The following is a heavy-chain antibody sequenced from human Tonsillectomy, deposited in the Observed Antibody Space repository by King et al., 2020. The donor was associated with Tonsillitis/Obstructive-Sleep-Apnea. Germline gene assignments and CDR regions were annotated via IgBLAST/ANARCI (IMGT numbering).Heavy chain of an antibody. CDR3: ARTRSISGSYFDY. Sequence: VQLVQSGAEVKKPGASVKVSCKASGYTFTSYYMHWVRQAPGQGLEWMGIINPSGGSTSYAQKFQGRVTMTRDTSTSTVYMERRSLRAEDTAVYYCARTRSISGSYFDYWGQGTLVTVSS. CDR2: INPSGGST. J-gene: IGHJ4*02. V-gene: IGHV1-46*01. D-gene: IGHD1-26*01. CDR1: GYTFTSYY.